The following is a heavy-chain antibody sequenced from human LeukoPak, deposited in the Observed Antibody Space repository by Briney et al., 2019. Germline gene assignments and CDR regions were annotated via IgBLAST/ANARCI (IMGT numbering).Heavy chain of an antibody. D-gene: IGHD6-13*01. CDR3: ARSSFIAAAGYFY. CDR1: GYTFTGYY. Sequence: GASVKVSCKASGYTFTGYYMHWVRQAPGQGLEWMGWINPNSGGTNYAQKFQGRVTMTRNTSISTAYMELSSLRSEDTAVYYCARSSFIAAAGYFYWGQGTLVTVSS. J-gene: IGHJ4*02. V-gene: IGHV1-2*02. CDR2: INPNSGGT.